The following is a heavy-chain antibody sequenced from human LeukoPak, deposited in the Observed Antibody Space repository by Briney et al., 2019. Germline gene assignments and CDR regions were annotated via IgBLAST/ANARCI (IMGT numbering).Heavy chain of an antibody. CDR1: GFTFSNAW. V-gene: IGHV3-15*01. J-gene: IGHJ4*02. CDR3: AKLDRNVVVAATLN. Sequence: PGGSLRLSCAASGFTFSNAWMSWVRQAPGKGLEWVGRIKSKTDGGTTDYAAPVKGRFTISRDDSKNTLYLQMNSLRAEDTAVYYCAKLDRNVVVAATLNWGQGTLVTVSS. D-gene: IGHD2-15*01. CDR2: IKSKTDGGTT.